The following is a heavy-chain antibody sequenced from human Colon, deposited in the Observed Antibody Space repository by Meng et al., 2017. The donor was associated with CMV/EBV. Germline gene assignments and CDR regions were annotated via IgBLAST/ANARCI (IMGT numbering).Heavy chain of an antibody. CDR1: GGTFSSYA. D-gene: IGHD2-2*01. Sequence: SVKVSCKASGGTFSSYAISWVRQAPGQGLEWMGGIIPIFGTANYAQKFQGRVTITTDESTSTAYMELSSLRSEDTAVYYCARVVKQLLGGHFDYWGQGTLVTVSS. J-gene: IGHJ4*02. CDR3: ARVVKQLLGGHFDY. V-gene: IGHV1-69*05. CDR2: IIPIFGTA.